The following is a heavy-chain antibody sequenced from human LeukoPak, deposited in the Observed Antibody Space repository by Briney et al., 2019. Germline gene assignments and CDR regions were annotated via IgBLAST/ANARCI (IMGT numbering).Heavy chain of an antibody. Sequence: SQTLSLTCTVSGGSISSGSYYWSWIRQPAGKGLEWIGRIYTSGSTNYNPSLKSRVTISVDTSKNQFSLKLSSVTAADTAVYYCARHPGGYYYYMDVWGKGTTVTVSS. CDR2: IYTSGST. CDR3: ARHPGGYYYYMDV. V-gene: IGHV4-61*02. J-gene: IGHJ6*03. D-gene: IGHD3-10*01. CDR1: GGSISSGSYY.